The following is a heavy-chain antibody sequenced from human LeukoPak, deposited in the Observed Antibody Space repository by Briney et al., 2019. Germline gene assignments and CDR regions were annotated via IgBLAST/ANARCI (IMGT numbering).Heavy chain of an antibody. CDR3: ARGPSGYHNT. V-gene: IGHV3-66*01. J-gene: IGHJ4*02. CDR2: IYSGGGT. D-gene: IGHD5-12*01. CDR1: EFSVGSNY. Sequence: GGSLRLSCAASEFSVGSNYMTWVRQAPGKGLEWVSLIYSGGGTYYADSVKGRFTISRDNSKNTLYLQMNSLRAEDTAVYYRARGPSGYHNTGGQGTLVTVSS.